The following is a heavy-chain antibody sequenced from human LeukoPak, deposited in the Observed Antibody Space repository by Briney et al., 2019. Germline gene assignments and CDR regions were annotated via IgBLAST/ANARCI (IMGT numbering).Heavy chain of an antibody. CDR1: GGSISSYY. D-gene: IGHD5-18*01. J-gene: IGHJ4*02. V-gene: IGHV4-59*01. CDR3: ARRDTASDFDY. Sequence: SETLSLTCTVSGGSISSYYWSWIRQPPGKGLEWIGYVYNSGSTNYNPSLKSRVTISVDTSKNQFSLRLRSVTAADTAVYYCARRDTASDFDYWGQGTLVTVPS. CDR2: VYNSGST.